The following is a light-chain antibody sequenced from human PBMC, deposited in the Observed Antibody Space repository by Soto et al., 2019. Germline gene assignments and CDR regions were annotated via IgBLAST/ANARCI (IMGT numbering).Light chain of an antibody. CDR2: GAS. CDR1: QSVGSNY. J-gene: IGKJ3*01. Sequence: EIVLTQSPGTLSLSPGERATLYCRASQSVGSNYLAWYQQKPGQAPRVLIYGASSRASGIQDRLSGSGSGGDYTLTIRGLEPEDFALYCWQQYTTLPFTFGRGTKVDIK. V-gene: IGKV3-20*01. CDR3: QQYTTLPFT.